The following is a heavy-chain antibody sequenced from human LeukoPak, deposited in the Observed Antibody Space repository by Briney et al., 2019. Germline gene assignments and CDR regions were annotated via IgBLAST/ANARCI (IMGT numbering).Heavy chain of an antibody. D-gene: IGHD3-22*01. J-gene: IGHJ4*02. CDR1: GYTLTSYG. CDR3: ARDSDSSGYLPYYFDY. Sequence: GASAKVSCKASGYTLTSYGISWVRQAPGQGLEWMGWISAYNGNTNYAQKLQGRVTMTTDTSTSTAYMELRSLRSDDTAVYYCARDSDSSGYLPYYFDYWGQGTLVTVSS. CDR2: ISAYNGNT. V-gene: IGHV1-18*01.